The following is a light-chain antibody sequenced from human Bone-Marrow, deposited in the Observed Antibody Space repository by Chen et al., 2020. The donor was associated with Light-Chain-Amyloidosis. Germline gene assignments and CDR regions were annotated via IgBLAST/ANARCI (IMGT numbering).Light chain of an antibody. J-gene: IGLJ3*02. Sequence: NFMLTQPHSVSESPGKTVIISCTRSSGSIATNYVQWYQQRPGSSPTTVIYEDDQRPSGVPDRFSGSIDRSSNSPSHTISGLTTEDEADYYCQSYQGSSQGVFGGGTKLTVL. CDR3: QSYQGSSQGV. V-gene: IGLV6-57*01. CDR2: EDD. CDR1: SGSIATNY.